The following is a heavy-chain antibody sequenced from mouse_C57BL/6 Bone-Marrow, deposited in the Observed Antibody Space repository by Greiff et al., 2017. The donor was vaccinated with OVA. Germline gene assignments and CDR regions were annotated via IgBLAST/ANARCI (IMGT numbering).Heavy chain of an antibody. CDR3: ARSPTVVAPAYFDY. J-gene: IGHJ2*01. Sequence: DVMLVESGGGLVQPGGSLSLSCAASGFTFTDYYMSWVRQPPGKALEWWGFIRNKANGYTTEYSASVKGRFTISRDNSQSILYLQMNALRAEDSATYYCARSPTVVAPAYFDYWGQGTTLTVSS. CDR2: IRNKANGYTT. CDR1: GFTFTDYY. V-gene: IGHV7-3*01. D-gene: IGHD1-1*01.